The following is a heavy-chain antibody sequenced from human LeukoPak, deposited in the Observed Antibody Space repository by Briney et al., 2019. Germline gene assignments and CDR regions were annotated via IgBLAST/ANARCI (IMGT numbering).Heavy chain of an antibody. J-gene: IGHJ4*02. V-gene: IGHV3-48*01. CDR1: GFTFSSYS. D-gene: IGHD6-6*01. CDR3: AKLVYSSSSPYFDY. CDR2: ITSSSSTI. Sequence: GSLRLSCAASGFTFSSYSMNWVRQAPGKGLEWVSYITSSSSTIYYADSVKGRFTISRDNSKNTLYLQMNSLRAEDTAVYYCAKLVYSSSSPYFDYWGQGTLVTVSS.